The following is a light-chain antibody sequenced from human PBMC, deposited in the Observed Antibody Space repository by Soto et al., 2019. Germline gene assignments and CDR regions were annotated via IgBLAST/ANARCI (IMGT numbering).Light chain of an antibody. V-gene: IGKV3-20*01. J-gene: IGKJ5*01. CDR2: GTS. CDR3: QRYGASLT. CDR1: QSLSSTY. Sequence: EIVLTQSPGTLSLSPGERVTLSFMASQSLSSTYLAWYQQKPGQAPRLLMYGTSRRPTGIPDRFSGSGSGTDFTLTISRLEPEDFAVYYCQRYGASLTFGQGTRLEIK.